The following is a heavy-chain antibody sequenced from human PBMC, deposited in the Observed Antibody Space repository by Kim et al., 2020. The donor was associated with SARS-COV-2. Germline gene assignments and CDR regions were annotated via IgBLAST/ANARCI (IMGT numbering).Heavy chain of an antibody. J-gene: IGHJ4*02. Sequence: SVKVSCKASGGTFSSYAISWVRQAPGQGLEWMGGIIPIFGTANYAQKFQGRVTITADDSTSTAYMELSSLRSEDTAVYYCARVWLEYSSSGGFDYWGQGTLVTVSS. CDR2: IIPIFGTA. CDR1: GGTFSSYA. CDR3: ARVWLEYSSSGGFDY. V-gene: IGHV1-69*13. D-gene: IGHD6-6*01.